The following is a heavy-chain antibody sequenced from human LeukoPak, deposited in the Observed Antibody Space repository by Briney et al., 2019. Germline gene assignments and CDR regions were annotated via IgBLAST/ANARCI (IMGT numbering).Heavy chain of an antibody. CDR1: GFTFDDYA. J-gene: IGHJ6*02. CDR2: ISWNSGSI. D-gene: IGHD2-2*01. CDR3: AKDTMCSSTSCYEGADYYYGMDV. V-gene: IGHV3-9*01. Sequence: GRSLRLSCAASGFTFDDYAMHWVRQAPGKGLEWVSGISWNSGSIGYADSVKGRFTISRDNAKNSLYLQMNSLRAEDTALYYCAKDTMCSSTSCYEGADYYYGMDVWGQGTTVTVSS.